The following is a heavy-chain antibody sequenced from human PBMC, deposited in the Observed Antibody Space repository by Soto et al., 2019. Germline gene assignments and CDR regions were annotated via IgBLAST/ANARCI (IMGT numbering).Heavy chain of an antibody. J-gene: IGHJ6*02. D-gene: IGHD3-10*01. V-gene: IGHV3-30-3*01. Sequence: GGSLRLSCAASGFTFSSYAMHWVRQAPGKGLEWVAVISYDGSNKYYADSVKGRFTISRDNSKNTLYLQMNSLRAEDTAVYYCAKDGSFLGLWFGELRETHKYGMDVWGQGTTVTVSS. CDR3: AKDGSFLGLWFGELRETHKYGMDV. CDR1: GFTFSSYA. CDR2: ISYDGSNK.